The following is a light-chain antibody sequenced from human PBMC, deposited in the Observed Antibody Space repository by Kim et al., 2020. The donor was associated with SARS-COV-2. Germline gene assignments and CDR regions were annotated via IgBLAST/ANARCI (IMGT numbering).Light chain of an antibody. V-gene: IGKV1-39*01. CDR1: QSISNY. CDR3: QQSYTTPRT. CDR2: AAS. J-gene: IGKJ1*01. Sequence: DIQMTQSPSSLSASVGDRVTITCRASQSISNYLNWYQQKPGKAPKLLIYAASSLQSGVPSRFSGSGSGTDFTLTISSLQPEDFVTYHCQQSYTTPRTFRQGTKVDIK.